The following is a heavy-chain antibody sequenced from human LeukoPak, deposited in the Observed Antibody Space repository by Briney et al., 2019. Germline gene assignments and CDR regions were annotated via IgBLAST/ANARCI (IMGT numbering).Heavy chain of an antibody. CDR2: IYYSGST. CDR3: ARRAPYSYEWSTLDY. D-gene: IGHD5-18*01. V-gene: IGHV4-59*08. CDR1: GGSISSYY. Sequence: PSETLSLTCTVSGGSISSYYWSWIRQPPGKGLEWIGYIYYSGSTNYNPSLKSRVTISVDTSKNQFSLKLSSVTAADTAVYYCARRAPYSYEWSTLDYGGQGTLVTVSS. J-gene: IGHJ4*02.